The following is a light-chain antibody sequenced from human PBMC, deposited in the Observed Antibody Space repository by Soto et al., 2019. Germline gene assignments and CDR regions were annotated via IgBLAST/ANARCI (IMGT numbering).Light chain of an antibody. CDR3: QQYDSWLVWT. V-gene: IGKV3-20*01. CDR1: QSVSSSY. CDR2: GAS. J-gene: IGKJ1*01. Sequence: EMVLTPSPGTLSLSLGERANVSCRASQSVSSSYLAWYQQKPGQAPRLLIYGASTRATAIPARFSGSGSGTEFTLNTTSLQSEDIAVYYCQQYDSWLVWTFGQGTKVDIK.